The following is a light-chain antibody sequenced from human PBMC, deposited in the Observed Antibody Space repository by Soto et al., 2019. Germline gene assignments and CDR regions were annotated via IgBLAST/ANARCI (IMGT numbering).Light chain of an antibody. CDR2: GAS. V-gene: IGKV1-6*01. CDR3: LQDNSYPRT. CDR1: QGIRTE. Sequence: AIQMTQSPSSLYASVGDRVTITCRASQGIRTELGWYQQKPGKAPKLLIYGASTLQSGVPSRFSVSGSGTDFTLTISSLQSDDFATYYCLQDNSYPRTFGQGTKVEIE. J-gene: IGKJ1*01.